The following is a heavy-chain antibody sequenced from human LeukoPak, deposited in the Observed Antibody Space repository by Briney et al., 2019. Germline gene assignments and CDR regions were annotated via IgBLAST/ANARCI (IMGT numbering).Heavy chain of an antibody. Sequence: ASVKVSCKASGYRFSSYEIIWVRRATGQGLEWMGWMNPNSGNTGLAQKFQGRLTMTRNTSTGTAYMELSSLRSEDTAVYYCARTDWHYYLFWGQGTQVTVSS. D-gene: IGHD2/OR15-2a*01. CDR2: MNPNSGNT. CDR3: ARTDWHYYLF. CDR1: GYRFSSYE. V-gene: IGHV1-8*01. J-gene: IGHJ4*02.